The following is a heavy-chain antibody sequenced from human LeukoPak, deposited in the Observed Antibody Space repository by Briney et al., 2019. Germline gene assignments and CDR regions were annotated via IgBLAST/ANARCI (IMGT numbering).Heavy chain of an antibody. CDR3: ARGLYSDLDAFDI. CDR2: INHSGST. V-gene: IGHV4-34*01. J-gene: IGHJ3*02. CDR1: GGSFSGYY. Sequence: SETLSLTCAVYGGSFSGYYWGWIRQPPGKGLEWIGEINHSGSTNYNPSLKSRVTISVDTSKNQFSLKLSSVTAADTAVYYCARGLYSDLDAFDIWGQGTMVTVSS. D-gene: IGHD3-22*01.